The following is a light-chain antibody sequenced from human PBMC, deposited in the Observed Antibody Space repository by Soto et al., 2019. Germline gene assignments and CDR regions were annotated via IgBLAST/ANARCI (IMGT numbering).Light chain of an antibody. J-gene: IGLJ3*02. CDR2: EVS. CDR3: TSYVGSDIWV. V-gene: IGLV2-8*01. Sequence: QSALTQPPSASGSPGQSVTISCTGTSSDVGAYKYVSWYQQYPGKAPKLMIYEVSKRPSGVPDRFSGSTSGNTASLTVSGIQAEDEADYYCTSYVGSDIWVFGGGTKLTVL. CDR1: SSDVGAYKY.